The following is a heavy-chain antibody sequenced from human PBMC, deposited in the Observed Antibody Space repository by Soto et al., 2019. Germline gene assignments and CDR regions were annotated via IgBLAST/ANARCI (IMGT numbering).Heavy chain of an antibody. V-gene: IGHV3-64D*06. D-gene: IGHD2-15*01. CDR1: GFTFSSYA. CDR3: EKSRGGNNFDFFD. CDR2: VRGNGDPP. J-gene: IGHJ4*02. Sequence: EVQLVESGGGLVQPGGSLRLSCSTSGFTFSSYAMHWVRQSPGKGLEYISGVRGNGDPPFYADSVKGRFTISRDNSKNTVYLQMSSLSADDAAVYYCEKSRGGNNFDFFDWGQGTLVTVSS.